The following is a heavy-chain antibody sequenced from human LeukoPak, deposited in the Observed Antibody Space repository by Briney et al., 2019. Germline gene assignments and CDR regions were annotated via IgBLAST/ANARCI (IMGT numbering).Heavy chain of an antibody. CDR1: GYRFTDYY. Sequence: ASVKVSCKASGYRFTDYYMHWVRQAPGQGLEWMGTINPSGGSTTYAQKFQGRVTMTRDTSTSTVYMELSSLRSEDTAVYYCARDHGSAYYRAPRHWGQGTLVTVSS. CDR3: ARDHGSAYYRAPRH. D-gene: IGHD3-10*01. J-gene: IGHJ4*02. CDR2: INPSGGST. V-gene: IGHV1-46*01.